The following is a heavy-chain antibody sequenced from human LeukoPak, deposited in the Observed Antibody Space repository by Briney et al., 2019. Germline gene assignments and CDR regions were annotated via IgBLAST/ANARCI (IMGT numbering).Heavy chain of an antibody. CDR2: INHSGST. CDR3: ARATSYCSSTSCYPSYYYYGMDV. V-gene: IGHV4-34*01. J-gene: IGHJ6*02. D-gene: IGHD2-2*01. CDR1: GGSISSYY. Sequence: SETLSLTCTVSGGSISSYYWSWIRQPPGKGLEWIGEINHSGSTNYNPSLKSRVTISVDTSKNQFSLKLSSVTAADTAVYYCARATSYCSSTSCYPSYYYYGMDVWGQGTTVTVSS.